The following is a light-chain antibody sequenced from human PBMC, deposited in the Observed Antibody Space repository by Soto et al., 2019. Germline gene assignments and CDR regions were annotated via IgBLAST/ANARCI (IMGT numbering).Light chain of an antibody. J-gene: IGKJ4*01. CDR2: DAS. CDR3: QQYGRSLLT. CDR1: ETVGHY. Sequence: EIVLTQSPGTLSLSPGERATLSCRASETVGHYLAWYQQKPGQAPSLVIFDASNRASGIPDRFSGRGSGTDVTLTISRLEVEDFAVYYCQQYGRSLLTFVGGTKVEI. V-gene: IGKV3-20*01.